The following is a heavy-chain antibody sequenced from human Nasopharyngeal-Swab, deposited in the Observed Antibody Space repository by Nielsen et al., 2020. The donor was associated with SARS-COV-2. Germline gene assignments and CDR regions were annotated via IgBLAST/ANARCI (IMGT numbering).Heavy chain of an antibody. V-gene: IGHV4-34*01. CDR3: ARVLRGVAARPLGFGYYYYYYMDV. CDR2: INHSGST. Sequence: WIRQPPGKGLEWIGEINHSGSTNYNPSLKSRVTISVDTSKNQFSLKLSSATAADTAVYYCARVLRGVAARPLGFGYYYYYYMDVWGKGTTVTVSS. D-gene: IGHD6-6*01. J-gene: IGHJ6*03.